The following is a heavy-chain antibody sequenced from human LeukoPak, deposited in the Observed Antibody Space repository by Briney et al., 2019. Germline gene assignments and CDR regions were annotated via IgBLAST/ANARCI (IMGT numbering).Heavy chain of an antibody. V-gene: IGHV1-46*01. CDR3: ARTAIAARYYFDY. J-gene: IGHJ4*02. CDR2: INPNDAST. Sequence: ASVKVSCKASGYTFTSYYMHWVRQAPGQGLEWMGIINPNDASTNYAQKFQGRVTMTRDTSTSTVYVELSSLRSEDTAVYYCARTAIAARYYFDYWGQGSLVTVSS. CDR1: GYTFTSYY. D-gene: IGHD6-6*01.